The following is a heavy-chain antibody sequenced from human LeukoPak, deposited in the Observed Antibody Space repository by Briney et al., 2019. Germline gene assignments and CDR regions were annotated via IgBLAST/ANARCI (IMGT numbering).Heavy chain of an antibody. CDR3: AKWDYDSSGIRYFDL. CDR2: IYTSGST. V-gene: IGHV4-4*07. D-gene: IGHD3-22*01. Sequence: PSETLSLTCTVSGGSISSYYWSWIRQPAGKGLEWIGRIYTSGSTNYNPSLKGRVTMSVDTSKKQFSLKLSSVTAADTAVYYCAKWDYDSSGIRYFDLWGRGTLVTVSS. CDR1: GGSISSYY. J-gene: IGHJ2*01.